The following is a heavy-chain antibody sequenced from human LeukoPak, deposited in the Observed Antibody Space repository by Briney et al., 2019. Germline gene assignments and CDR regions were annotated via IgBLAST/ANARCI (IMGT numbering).Heavy chain of an antibody. V-gene: IGHV3-23*01. CDR1: RFTFSTYV. Sequence: GGSLRLSCATSRFTFSTYVMSWVRQAPGKGLEWVSGISGSGDNTYYADSVKGRFTISRDNSKNTLYLQMNSLRAEDTAVYYCAKGSGYDTDFDYWGQGTLVTVSS. J-gene: IGHJ4*02. D-gene: IGHD3-9*01. CDR2: ISGSGDNT. CDR3: AKGSGYDTDFDY.